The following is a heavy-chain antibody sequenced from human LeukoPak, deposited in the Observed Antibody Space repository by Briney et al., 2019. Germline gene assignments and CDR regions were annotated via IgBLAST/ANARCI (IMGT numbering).Heavy chain of an antibody. D-gene: IGHD3-3*01. J-gene: IGHJ6*02. Sequence: GGSLRLSCAASGFTFSSYAMHWVRQAPGKGLEYVSAISSNGGSTYYANSEKGRFTISRDNSKNTLYLQMGSLRAEDMAVYYCARCGGVVYYYGMDVWGQGTTVTVSS. CDR1: GFTFSSYA. V-gene: IGHV3-64*01. CDR3: ARCGGVVYYYGMDV. CDR2: ISSNGGST.